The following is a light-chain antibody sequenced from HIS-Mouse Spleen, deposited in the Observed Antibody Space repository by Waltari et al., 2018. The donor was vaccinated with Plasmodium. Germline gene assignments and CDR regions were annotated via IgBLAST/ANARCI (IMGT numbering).Light chain of an antibody. CDR3: QQYNNWSFT. V-gene: IGKV3-15*01. Sequence: EIVMTQSPATLSVSPGERATLSCRPSQSVSGNLAWYQQKPGQAPRRRIYGASTRATGIPARFSGSGSGTEFTLTISSLQSEDFAVYYCQQYNNWSFTFGPGTKVDIK. CDR1: QSVSGN. CDR2: GAS. J-gene: IGKJ3*01.